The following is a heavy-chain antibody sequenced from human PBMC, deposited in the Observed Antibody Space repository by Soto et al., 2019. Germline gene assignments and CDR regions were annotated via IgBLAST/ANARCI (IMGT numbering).Heavy chain of an antibody. CDR3: ARLYSTSTVSRWFDP. D-gene: IGHD6-13*01. CDR2: INSGSTSI. V-gene: IGHV3-48*02. Sequence: EVQLVESGGGLGQPGGSLRLSCAASGFIFSTYSMNWVRQAPGKGLEWISFINSGSTSIYYADSVRGRFTISRDNAANSLFLQMNSLSDEDTAVYYCARLYSTSTVSRWFDPWGQGTLVTVSS. J-gene: IGHJ5*02. CDR1: GFIFSTYS.